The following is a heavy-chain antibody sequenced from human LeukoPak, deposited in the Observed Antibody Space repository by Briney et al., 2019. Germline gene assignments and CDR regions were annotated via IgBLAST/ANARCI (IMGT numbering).Heavy chain of an antibody. CDR3: ARGVRVVPADVDAFDI. V-gene: IGHV4-30-4*08. CDR2: ISYSGST. CDR1: GDSISNGDYY. Sequence: ASQTLSLTCTVSGDSISNGDYYWTWIRQPPGKGLEWIGYISYSGSTYYNPSLKSRVTISIDTSKNQFSLKLSSVTAADTAVYYCARGVRVVPADVDAFDIWGQGTMVTVSS. D-gene: IGHD2-2*01. J-gene: IGHJ3*02.